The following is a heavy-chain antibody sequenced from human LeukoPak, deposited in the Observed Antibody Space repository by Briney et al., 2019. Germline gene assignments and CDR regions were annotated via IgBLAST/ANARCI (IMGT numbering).Heavy chain of an antibody. J-gene: IGHJ3*02. CDR2: IHYSGST. Sequence: PSETLSLTCTVSGGSVSSAGYYWSWIRQPPGKGLEFIGYIHYSGSTNYHPSLKSRVTISVDTSKNQFSLKLSSVTAADTAVYYCARGSTLYYDILTGYYTPGPFDIWGQGTMFTVSS. CDR3: ARGSTLYYDILTGYYTPGPFDI. V-gene: IGHV4-61*08. CDR1: GGSVSSAGYY. D-gene: IGHD3-9*01.